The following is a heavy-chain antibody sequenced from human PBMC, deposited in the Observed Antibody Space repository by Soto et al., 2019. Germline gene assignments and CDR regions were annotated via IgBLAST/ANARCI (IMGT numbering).Heavy chain of an antibody. D-gene: IGHD1-20*01. CDR2: IDYRGST. J-gene: IGHJ5*02. V-gene: IGHV4-39*02. Sequence: SETLSLTCTVSGDSISKSGHYWGWIRQPPGKALEWIGGIDYRGSTLYNPSLRSRITMSIDTSKKFFSLKLTSVSAPDTALYYCTRLLTPCDTPGPSWFGPWGQGALVTVSS. CDR1: GDSISKSGHY. CDR3: TRLLTPCDTPGPSWFGP.